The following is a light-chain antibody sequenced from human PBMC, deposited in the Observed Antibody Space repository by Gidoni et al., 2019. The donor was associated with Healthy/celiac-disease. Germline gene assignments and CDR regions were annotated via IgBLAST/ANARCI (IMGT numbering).Light chain of an antibody. J-gene: IGKJ1*01. CDR1: QGVSSN. CDR2: GAS. V-gene: IGKV3-15*01. CDR3: QQYNNWPPWT. Sequence: EIVMTQSPATLSVSPGERATLSCRPSQGVSSNLAWYQQKPGQAPRLLIYGASTRATGIPARFSGSGSGTEFTLTISSLQSEDFAVYYCQQYNNWPPWTFXQXTKVEIK.